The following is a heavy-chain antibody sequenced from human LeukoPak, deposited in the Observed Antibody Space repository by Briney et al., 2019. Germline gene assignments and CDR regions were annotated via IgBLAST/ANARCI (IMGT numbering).Heavy chain of an antibody. CDR2: IYHSGST. Sequence: SETLSLTCSVSGDSISSYYWNWIRQPPGKGLEWIGDIYHSGSTNYNPSLKSRVTISVDTSKNQFSLKLSSVTAADTAVYYCARLPRYYDSSGYYLPYYFDYWGQGTLVTVSS. CDR1: GDSISSYY. CDR3: ARLPRYYDSSGYYLPYYFDY. V-gene: IGHV4-59*01. J-gene: IGHJ4*02. D-gene: IGHD3-22*01.